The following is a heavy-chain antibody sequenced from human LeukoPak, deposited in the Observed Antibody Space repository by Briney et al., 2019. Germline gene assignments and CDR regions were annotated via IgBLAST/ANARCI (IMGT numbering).Heavy chain of an antibody. CDR3: AREGSDGFDI. J-gene: IGHJ3*02. CDR1: AIIFSTYN. CDR2: ISSGSTYI. V-gene: IGHV3-21*06. Sequence: GGSLRLSCAASAIIFSTYNMNWVRRAPGKGLEWVSSISSGSTYIYYADSVKGRFTISRDNDKNSLYLQMNSLRAEDTAVYYCAREGSDGFDIWGQRTMVTVSS. D-gene: IGHD3-10*01.